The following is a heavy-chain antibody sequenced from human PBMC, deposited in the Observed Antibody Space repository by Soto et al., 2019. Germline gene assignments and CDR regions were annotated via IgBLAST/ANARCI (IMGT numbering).Heavy chain of an antibody. CDR1: GFTFTSYA. CDR3: ARRRVLGNYGMDV. D-gene: IGHD3-3*02. V-gene: IGHV3-30-3*01. CDR2: ISYDGSNK. J-gene: IGHJ6*02. Sequence: QVQLVESGGGVVQPGRSLRLSCAASGFTFTSYATHWVRQAPGKGLEWVAVISYDGSNKYYADSVKGRFTISRDNSNNKLYLQMNSLRAEDTAVYYCARRRVLGNYGMDVWGQGTTVTVSS.